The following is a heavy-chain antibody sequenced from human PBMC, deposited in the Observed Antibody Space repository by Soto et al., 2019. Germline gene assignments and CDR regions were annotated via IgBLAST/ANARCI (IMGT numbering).Heavy chain of an antibody. D-gene: IGHD2-2*02. CDR3: ARAGYCSSTSCYTGEYYGMDV. J-gene: IGHJ6*02. CDR1: GYTFTSYG. Sequence: QVQLVQSGAEVKKPGASVKVSCKASGYTFTSYGISWVRQAPGQGLEWMGWISAYNGNTNYAQKLQGRVTMTTDTSKSTAYMELRSLRSDDTAVYYCARAGYCSSTSCYTGEYYGMDVWGQGTTVTVSS. V-gene: IGHV1-18*01. CDR2: ISAYNGNT.